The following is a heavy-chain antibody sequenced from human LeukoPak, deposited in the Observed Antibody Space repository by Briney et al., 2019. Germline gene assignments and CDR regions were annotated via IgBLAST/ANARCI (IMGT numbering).Heavy chain of an antibody. CDR1: GYSISSGYY. J-gene: IGHJ3*02. CDR2: IYHSGST. Sequence: SETLSLTCTVSGYSISSGYYWGWIRQPPGKGLEWIGSIYHSGSTYYNPSLKSRVTISVDTSKNQFSLKLSSVTAADTAVYYCARDGAVDILTGYGAFYIWGQGTMVIVS. V-gene: IGHV4-38-2*02. D-gene: IGHD3-9*01. CDR3: ARDGAVDILTGYGAFYI.